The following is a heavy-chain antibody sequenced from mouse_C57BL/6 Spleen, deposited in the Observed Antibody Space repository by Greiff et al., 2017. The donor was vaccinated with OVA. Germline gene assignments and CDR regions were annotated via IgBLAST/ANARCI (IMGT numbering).Heavy chain of an antibody. CDR3: ARVERDSSGYDAMDY. CDR2: IHPGSGGT. J-gene: IGHJ4*01. V-gene: IGHV1-54*01. CDR1: GYAFTNYL. Sequence: QVQLQQSGAELVRPGTSVKVSCKASGYAFTNYLIEWVKQRPGQGLEWIGVIHPGSGGTNYNEKFKGKATLTVDNSSSTAYMQLSRLTSVDSAVSFCARVERDSSGYDAMDYWGQGTSVTVSS. D-gene: IGHD3-2*02.